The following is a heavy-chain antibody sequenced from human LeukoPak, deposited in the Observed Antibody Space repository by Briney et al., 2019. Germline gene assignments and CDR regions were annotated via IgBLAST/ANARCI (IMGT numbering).Heavy chain of an antibody. Sequence: NPGGPLRLSCAASGFTFSDYYMTWIRLAPGRGLEWVSYISHSGSDKSYADSVKGRFTISRDNARKSLYLQMNSLRVDDTAVYYCARVGIIVAAGTSDFWGQGTLVTVSS. D-gene: IGHD6-13*01. CDR1: GFTFSDYY. V-gene: IGHV3-11*01. J-gene: IGHJ4*02. CDR3: ARVGIIVAAGTSDF. CDR2: ISHSGSDK.